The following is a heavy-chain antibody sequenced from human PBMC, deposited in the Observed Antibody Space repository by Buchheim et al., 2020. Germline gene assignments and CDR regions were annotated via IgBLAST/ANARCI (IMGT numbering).Heavy chain of an antibody. Sequence: QLQLQESGSGLVKPSQTLSLTCGVSGGSISNGGYSWSWIRHPPGKGLEWIGYIYHTGGTNYNPSLKNPVTISVEQSKHTFSLNLKSVTAADTAVYFCARADYGDHGWYYFDYWGQGIL. V-gene: IGHV4-30-2*01. CDR1: GGSISNGGYS. CDR3: ARADYGDHGWYYFDY. D-gene: IGHD4/OR15-4a*01. CDR2: IYHTGGT. J-gene: IGHJ4*02.